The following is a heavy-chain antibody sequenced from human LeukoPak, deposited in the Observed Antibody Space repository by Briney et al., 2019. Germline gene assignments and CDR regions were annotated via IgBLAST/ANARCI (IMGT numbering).Heavy chain of an antibody. D-gene: IGHD2-2*01. Sequence: PGGSLRLSCAASGFTFSSYSMNWVRQAPGKGLEWVSFISSSSNYIYYADSVKGRFTISRDNAKNSLYLQMNSLRAEDTAVYYCARVYCSSTNCPIDYWGQGTLVTVSS. J-gene: IGHJ4*02. V-gene: IGHV3-21*01. CDR1: GFTFSSYS. CDR2: ISSSSNYI. CDR3: ARVYCSSTNCPIDY.